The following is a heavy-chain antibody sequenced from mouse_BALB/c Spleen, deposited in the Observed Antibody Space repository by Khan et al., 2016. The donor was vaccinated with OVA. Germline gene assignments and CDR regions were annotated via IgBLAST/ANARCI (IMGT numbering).Heavy chain of an antibody. J-gene: IGHJ3*01. Sequence: EVQLVESGGGLVQPGGSRKLSCTASGFTFSSFGMHWVRQAPEKGLEWVAYISSGSNTIYYADTVKGRFTISRDTPKNTLFLQMTSLRSEDTAMYYWARRHSTYDWFAYWGQGTLVTVSA. D-gene: IGHD2-5*01. CDR2: ISSGSNTI. CDR1: GFTFSSFG. CDR3: ARRHSTYDWFAY. V-gene: IGHV5-17*02.